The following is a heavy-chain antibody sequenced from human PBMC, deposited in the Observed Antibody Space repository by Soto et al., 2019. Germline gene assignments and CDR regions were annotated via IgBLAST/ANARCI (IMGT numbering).Heavy chain of an antibody. J-gene: IGHJ6*02. Sequence: QVQLVESGGGVVQPGRSLRLSCAASGFTFSSYAMHWVRQAPGKGLEWVAVISYDGSNKYYADSVKGRFTISRDNSKNSLYMQMNSLRAEDTAVYYCARDQAAEERITIFGVVIINDYYYGMDVWGQGTTVTASS. CDR1: GFTFSSYA. CDR3: ARDQAAEERITIFGVVIINDYYYGMDV. CDR2: ISYDGSNK. D-gene: IGHD3-3*01. V-gene: IGHV3-30-3*01.